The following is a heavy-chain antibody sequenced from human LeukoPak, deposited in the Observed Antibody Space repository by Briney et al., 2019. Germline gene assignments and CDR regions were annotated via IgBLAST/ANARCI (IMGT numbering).Heavy chain of an antibody. CDR2: INHSGST. Sequence: SETLSLTCAVYGGSFSGYYWSWIRQPPGKGLEWIGEINHSGSTHYNPSLKSRVTISVDTSKNQFSLKVSSVTAADTAVYHCARWTLRVGVSRADAFDIWGKGTMVTVSS. J-gene: IGHJ3*02. V-gene: IGHV4-34*01. CDR1: GGSFSGYY. D-gene: IGHD1-26*01. CDR3: ARWTLRVGVSRADAFDI.